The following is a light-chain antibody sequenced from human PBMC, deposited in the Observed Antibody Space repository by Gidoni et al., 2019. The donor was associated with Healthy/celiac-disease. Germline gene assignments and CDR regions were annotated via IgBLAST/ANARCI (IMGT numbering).Light chain of an antibody. CDR1: QSISSW. V-gene: IGKV1-5*01. CDR3: QQYNSSPT. J-gene: IGKJ1*01. CDR2: DAS. Sequence: DIQMTQSPFTLSASVGDRVTITCRASQSISSWLAWYQQKPGKAPKLLIYDASSLESGVPSRFSGSGSGTEFTLTISSLQPDDFATYYCQQYNSSPTFGQGTKVEIK.